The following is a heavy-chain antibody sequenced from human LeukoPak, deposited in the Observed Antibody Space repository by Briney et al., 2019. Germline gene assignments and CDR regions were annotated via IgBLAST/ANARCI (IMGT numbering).Heavy chain of an antibody. Sequence: GGSLRLSCAVSGFNLNSYAMHWVRQAPGKGLEWVAAIRHDEANSFYADSVQGRFTISRDTSKKLLYLQMNSLRVEDTAVYYCAKEYTPSSPLGELDSWGQGTLVTVSS. CDR2: IRHDEANS. V-gene: IGHV3-30*02. D-gene: IGHD6-6*01. CDR3: AKEYTPSSPLGELDS. J-gene: IGHJ4*02. CDR1: GFNLNSYA.